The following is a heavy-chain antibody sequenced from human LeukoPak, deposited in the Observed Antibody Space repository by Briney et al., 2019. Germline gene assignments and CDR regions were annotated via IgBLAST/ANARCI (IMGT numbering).Heavy chain of an antibody. J-gene: IGHJ4*02. CDR2: ISGSGGST. CDR3: AKDPSYYYDSSGYYPWYFDY. CDR1: GFTFSSYA. D-gene: IGHD3-22*01. V-gene: IGHV3-23*01. Sequence: PGGSLRLSCAASGFTFSSYAMSWVRQAPGKGLEWVSAISGSGGSTYYADSVKGRFTISRDNSKNTLYLQMNSLRAEDTAVYYCAKDPSYYYDSSGYYPWYFDYWGQGTLVTVSS.